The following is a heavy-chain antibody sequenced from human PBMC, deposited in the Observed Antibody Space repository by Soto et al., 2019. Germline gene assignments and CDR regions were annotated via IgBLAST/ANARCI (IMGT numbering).Heavy chain of an antibody. V-gene: IGHV3-33*01. CDR2: IWYDGSNK. Sequence: PGGSLRLSCAASGFTFSSYGMHWVRQAPGKGLEWVAVIWYDGSNKYYADSVKGRFTISRDNSKNALYLQMTSLRAEDTAVYYCARDPRTARASAMDVWGQGTTVTVFS. J-gene: IGHJ6*02. CDR3: ARDPRTARASAMDV. CDR1: GFTFSSYG. D-gene: IGHD6-6*01.